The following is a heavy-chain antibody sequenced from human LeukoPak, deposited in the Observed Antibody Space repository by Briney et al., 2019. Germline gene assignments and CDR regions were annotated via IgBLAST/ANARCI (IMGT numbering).Heavy chain of an antibody. CDR1: GGSFSGYY. CDR3: AREEYCSNTSCQSRAYYYYYMDV. Sequence: SETLSLTCAVYGGSFSGYYWSWIRQPPGKGLEWIGEINHNGSTNYNPSLKSRVNISVDTSKNQLSLKLRSVTAADTAVYYCAREEYCSNTSCQSRAYYYYYMDVWGKGTTVTVSS. D-gene: IGHD2-2*01. J-gene: IGHJ6*03. CDR2: INHNGST. V-gene: IGHV4-34*01.